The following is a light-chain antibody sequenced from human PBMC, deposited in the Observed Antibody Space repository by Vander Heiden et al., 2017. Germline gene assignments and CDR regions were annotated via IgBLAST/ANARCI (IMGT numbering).Light chain of an antibody. CDR1: SSSIGEGYD. J-gene: IGLJ1*01. V-gene: IGLV1-40*01. Sequence: QSVLTQPPSVSVAPGQRAPISCTGSSSSIGEGYDVHWYQQLPGTAPKLHIYGNSNRPSGFPDRFSGSKSGTSASLAITGLQAEDEADYYCQSYDSSLSGPYVFGTGTKVTVL. CDR2: GNS. CDR3: QSYDSSLSGPYV.